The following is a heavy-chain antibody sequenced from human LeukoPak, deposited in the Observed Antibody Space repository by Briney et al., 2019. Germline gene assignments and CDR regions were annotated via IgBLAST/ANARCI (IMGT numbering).Heavy chain of an antibody. CDR2: INPSGGST. J-gene: IGHJ4*02. D-gene: IGHD2-2*01. V-gene: IGHV1-46*01. Sequence: ASVKVSCKASGYTFTSYYMHWVRQAPGQGLEWMGIINPSGGSTSYAQKFQGRVTMTRDTSTSTVYMELSSLRSEDTAVYYCARNPGYCSSTSCYSYYFDYWGQGTLVTVSS. CDR1: GYTFTSYY. CDR3: ARNPGYCSSTSCYSYYFDY.